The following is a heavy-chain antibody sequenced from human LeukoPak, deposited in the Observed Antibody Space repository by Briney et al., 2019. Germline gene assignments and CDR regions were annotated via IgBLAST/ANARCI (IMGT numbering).Heavy chain of an antibody. J-gene: IGHJ4*02. CDR3: ARVVKRTKYDY. CDR2: IYYSGST. V-gene: IGHV4-59*08. D-gene: IGHD2-15*01. Sequence: SETLSLTCTVSGGSISSYYWSWIRQPPEKGLEWIGYIYYSGSTNYNPSLKSRVTLSVDTSKNQFSLRLSSVTAADTVVYYCARVVKRTKYDYWGQGTLVTVSS. CDR1: GGSISSYY.